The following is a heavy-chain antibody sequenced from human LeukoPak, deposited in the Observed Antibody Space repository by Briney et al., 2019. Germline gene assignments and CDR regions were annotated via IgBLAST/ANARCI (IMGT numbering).Heavy chain of an antibody. J-gene: IGHJ4*01. CDR2: ISAYNGNT. CDR1: GYTFTSYG. Sequence: GASVKVSCKASGYTFTSYGISWVRQAPGQGLEWMGWISAYNGNTNYAQKLQGRVTMTTDTSTSTAYMELRSLRSDDTAVYYCAIPRSSSWYPPFYYFDYWGHGTLVTVSS. CDR3: AIPRSSSWYPPFYYFDY. V-gene: IGHV1-18*01. D-gene: IGHD6-13*01.